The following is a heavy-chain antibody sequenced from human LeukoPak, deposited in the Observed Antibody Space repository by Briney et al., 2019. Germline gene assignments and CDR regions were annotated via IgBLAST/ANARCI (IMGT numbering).Heavy chain of an antibody. CDR3: ARDRTDDYDVNLDY. D-gene: IGHD5-12*01. Sequence: GGSLRLSCAASGFTFSDYYMSWIRQAPGKGLEWVSAISGSGGSTYYADSVKGRFTISRDNSKSTLYLQMNSLRAEDTAVYYCARDRTDDYDVNLDYWGQGTLVTVSS. CDR1: GFTFSDYY. J-gene: IGHJ4*02. CDR2: ISGSGGST. V-gene: IGHV3-23*01.